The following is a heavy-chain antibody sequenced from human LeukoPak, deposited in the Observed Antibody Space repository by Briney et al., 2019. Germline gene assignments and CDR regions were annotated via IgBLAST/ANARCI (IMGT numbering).Heavy chain of an antibody. Sequence: ASVKVSCKASGYTFTSYDINWVRQATGQGLEWMGWMNPNSGNTGYAQKFQGRVTMTRNTSISTAYMELSSLRSEDTAVYYCARVLWFGENFNPWGQGTLVTVSS. V-gene: IGHV1-8*01. CDR3: ARVLWFGENFNP. CDR2: MNPNSGNT. J-gene: IGHJ5*02. CDR1: GYTFTSYD. D-gene: IGHD3-10*01.